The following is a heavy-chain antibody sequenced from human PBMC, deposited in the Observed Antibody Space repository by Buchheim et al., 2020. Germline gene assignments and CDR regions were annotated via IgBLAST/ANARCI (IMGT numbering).Heavy chain of an antibody. V-gene: IGHV4-31*03. CDR2: IYYSGST. J-gene: IGHJ5*02. D-gene: IGHD2-2*01. CDR1: GGSISGGGYY. CDR3: ARRLTCSTTSCQSSWFDP. Sequence: QVQLQESGPALVKPSQTLSLTCTVSGGSISGGGYYWSWIRQHPGKGLEWIGYIYYSGSTFYNPSLKSRVTISVDTSKNQFSLKLSYVTAADTAVYYCARRLTCSTTSCQSSWFDPWGQGTL.